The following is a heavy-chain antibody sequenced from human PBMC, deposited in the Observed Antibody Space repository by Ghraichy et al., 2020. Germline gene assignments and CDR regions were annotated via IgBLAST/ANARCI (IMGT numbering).Heavy chain of an antibody. J-gene: IGHJ3*02. Sequence: GGSLRLSCAASGFTFSSYAMSWVRQAPGKGLEWVSTITGSGGTTYDADSVKGRFTISRDNSKNTLYLQMNSLRAEDTAIYYCAKVKNLRDGLLSSFDIWGQGTMVTVSS. CDR2: ITGSGGTT. CDR1: GFTFSSYA. CDR3: AKVKNLRDGLLSSFDI. V-gene: IGHV3-23*01. D-gene: IGHD2/OR15-2a*01.